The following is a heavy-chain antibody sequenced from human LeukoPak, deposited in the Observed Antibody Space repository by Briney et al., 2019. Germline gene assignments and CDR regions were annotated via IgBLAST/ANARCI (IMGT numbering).Heavy chain of an antibody. CDR2: ISGGGAGT. CDR1: GFTFSSYA. V-gene: IGHV3-23*01. J-gene: IGHJ4*02. Sequence: GGSLRLSCAASGFTFSSYAMSWVRQTPGKGLEWVSTISGGGAGTYYADSVKGRFTISRDNSKNTLSLQVNSLRAEGTAVYYCAKDHDYGDYYFDYWGQGTLVTVSS. D-gene: IGHD4-17*01. CDR3: AKDHDYGDYYFDY.